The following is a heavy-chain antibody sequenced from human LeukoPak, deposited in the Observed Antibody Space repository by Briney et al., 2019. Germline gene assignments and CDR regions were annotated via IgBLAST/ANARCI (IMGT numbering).Heavy chain of an antibody. Sequence: ASVKVSCKASGYTFTGYYMHWVRQAPGQGLEWMGWINPNSGGTNYAQKFQGRVTITRDTSISTAYMELSRLRSDDTAVYYCARVPSGYCSSTSCSSWFDPWGQGTLVTVSS. CDR1: GYTFTGYY. J-gene: IGHJ5*02. V-gene: IGHV1-2*02. CDR3: ARVPSGYCSSTSCSSWFDP. D-gene: IGHD2-2*01. CDR2: INPNSGGT.